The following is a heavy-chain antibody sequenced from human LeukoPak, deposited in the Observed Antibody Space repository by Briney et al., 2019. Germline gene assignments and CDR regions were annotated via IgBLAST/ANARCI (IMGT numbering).Heavy chain of an antibody. CDR2: IYTSGST. CDR1: GGSISSYY. D-gene: IGHD3-22*01. CDR3: AHTNGVDYYDSSGYEPHDAFDI. J-gene: IGHJ3*02. V-gene: IGHV4-4*07. Sequence: SETLSLNCTVSGGSISSYYWSWIRQPAGKGLEWIGRIYTSGSTNYNPSLKSRVTMSVDTSKNQFSLKLSSVTAADTAVYYCAHTNGVDYYDSSGYEPHDAFDIWGQGTMVTVSS.